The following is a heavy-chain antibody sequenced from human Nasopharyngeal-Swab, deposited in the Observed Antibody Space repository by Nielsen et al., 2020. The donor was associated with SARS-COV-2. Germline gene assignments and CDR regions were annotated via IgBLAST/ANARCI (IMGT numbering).Heavy chain of an antibody. J-gene: IGHJ6*02. Sequence: GEFLKISCAASGFTVSSNYMSWVRQAPGKGLEWVSVIYSGGSTYYADSVKGRFTISRDNSKNTLYLQMNSLRAEDTAVYYCATTTWYYGMDVWGQGTTVTVSS. CDR3: ATTTWYYGMDV. D-gene: IGHD4-17*01. V-gene: IGHV3-66*01. CDR2: IYSGGST. CDR1: GFTVSSNY.